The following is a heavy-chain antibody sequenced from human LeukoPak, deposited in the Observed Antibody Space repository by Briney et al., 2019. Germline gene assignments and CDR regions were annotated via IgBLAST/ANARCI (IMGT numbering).Heavy chain of an antibody. CDR2: INSDGSST. V-gene: IGHV3-74*01. D-gene: IGHD3-22*01. J-gene: IGHJ4*02. CDR1: GFTFSSYW. CDR3: ATWYCYDSSAYYLSY. Sequence: PGGSLRLSCAASGFTFSSYWMHWVRQAPGKGLVWVSRINSDGSSTSYADSVKGRFTISRDNAKNTLYLQMNSLRAEDTAVYYCATWYCYDSSAYYLSYWGQGTLVTVSS.